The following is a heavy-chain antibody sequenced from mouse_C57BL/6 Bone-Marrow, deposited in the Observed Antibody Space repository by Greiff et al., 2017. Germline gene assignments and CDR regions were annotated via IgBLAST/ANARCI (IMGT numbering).Heavy chain of an antibody. CDR3: ARRYYYGSSPLGDY. CDR2: IYPRSGNT. D-gene: IGHD1-1*01. V-gene: IGHV1-81*01. Sequence: VQRVESGAELARPGASVKLSCKASGYTFTSYGISWVKQRTGQGLEWIGEIYPRSGNTYYNEKFKGKATLTADKSSSTAYMELRSLTSEDSAVYCCARRYYYGSSPLGDYWGQGTTLTVSS. J-gene: IGHJ2*01. CDR1: GYTFTSYG.